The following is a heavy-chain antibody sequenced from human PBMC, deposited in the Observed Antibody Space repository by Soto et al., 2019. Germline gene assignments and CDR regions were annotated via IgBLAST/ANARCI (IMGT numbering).Heavy chain of an antibody. CDR3: AGCSGGSGYWGLSGAFDI. CDR2: ISGSGGST. V-gene: IGHV3-23*01. J-gene: IGHJ3*02. D-gene: IGHD2-15*01. CDR1: GFTFSSYA. Sequence: EVQLLESGGGLVQPGGSLRLSCAASGFTFSSYAMSWVRQAPGKGLEWVSAISGSGGSTYYADSVKGRFTISRDNSKNRLDLQMNSLRAEDTAVYYCAGCSGGSGYWGLSGAFDIWGQGTMVTVSS.